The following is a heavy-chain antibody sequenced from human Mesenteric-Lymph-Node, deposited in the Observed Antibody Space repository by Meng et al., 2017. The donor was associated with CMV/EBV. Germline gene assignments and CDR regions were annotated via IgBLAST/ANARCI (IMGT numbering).Heavy chain of an antibody. J-gene: IGHJ4*02. CDR1: GGSISSGGYY. CDR3: ARSAGYDSSGYLYFDY. CDR2: IYYSGST. D-gene: IGHD3-22*01. V-gene: IGHV4-31*03. Sequence: SETLSLTCTVSGGSISSGGYYWSWTRQHPGKGLEWIGYIYYSGSTYYNPSLKSRVTISVDTSKNQFSLKLSSVTAADTAVYYCARSAGYDSSGYLYFDYWGQGTLVTVSS.